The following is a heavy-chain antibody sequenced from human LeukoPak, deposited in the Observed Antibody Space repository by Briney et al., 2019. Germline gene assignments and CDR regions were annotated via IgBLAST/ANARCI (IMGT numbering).Heavy chain of an antibody. CDR2: ISPSGGST. J-gene: IGHJ4*02. D-gene: IGHD5-24*01. V-gene: IGHV3-23*01. CDR1: GFTFSRSA. Sequence: PGGSLRLSCAASGFTFSRSAMSWVRQAPGKGLEWVSTISPSGGSTFYADSVKGRFTISRDNSKNTLYLQMNSLRVEDTAVYFCAKDMATIQSLDYWGQGTLVTVSS. CDR3: AKDMATIQSLDY.